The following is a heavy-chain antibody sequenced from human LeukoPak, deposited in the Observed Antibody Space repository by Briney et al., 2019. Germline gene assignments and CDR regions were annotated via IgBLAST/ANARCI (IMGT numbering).Heavy chain of an antibody. V-gene: IGHV3-9*01. CDR2: ISWNSGSI. CDR3: ARGRMGVDY. Sequence: GGSLRLSCAASGFTFDDYAMHWVRQAPGKGLEWVSGISWNSGSIGYADSVEGRFTISRDNAKNSLYLQMNSLRVEDTAVYYCARGRMGVDYWGQGTLVTVSS. D-gene: IGHD3-16*01. J-gene: IGHJ4*02. CDR1: GFTFDDYA.